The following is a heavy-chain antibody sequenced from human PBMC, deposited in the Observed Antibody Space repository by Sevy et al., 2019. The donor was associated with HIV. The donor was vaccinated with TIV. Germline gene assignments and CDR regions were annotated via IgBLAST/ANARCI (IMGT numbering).Heavy chain of an antibody. J-gene: IGHJ5*02. Sequence: ASVKVSCETSGYTFTYYYIHWVRQAPGQGLEWMGWINPSSGGTQYSQKFQGRVSVTSDTSTRTSYMELRRLRSDDTALYYCVRQVDNWFDPWGQRTPVTVSS. CDR2: INPSSGGT. V-gene: IGHV1-2*02. D-gene: IGHD2-15*01. CDR3: VRQVDNWFDP. CDR1: GYTFTYYY.